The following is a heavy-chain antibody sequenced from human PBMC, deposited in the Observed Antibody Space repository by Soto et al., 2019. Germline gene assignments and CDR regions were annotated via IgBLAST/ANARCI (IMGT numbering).Heavy chain of an antibody. CDR2: IIPVFGTP. CDR1: GGSLSNFG. Sequence: QVQLVQSGAEVKKPGSSVKVSCTASGGSLSNFGISWVRQAPGQGLEWMGAIIPVFGTPNYAQKFQDRVTIHADESTTTVYMAVRSLTSEDTAVYYCARGDATKIVVTTYYAMDVWGQGTTVTVSS. V-gene: IGHV1-69*12. D-gene: IGHD3-22*01. J-gene: IGHJ6*02. CDR3: ARGDATKIVVTTYYAMDV.